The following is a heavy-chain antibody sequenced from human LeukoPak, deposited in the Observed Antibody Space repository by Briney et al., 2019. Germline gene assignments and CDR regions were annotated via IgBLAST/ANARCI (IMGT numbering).Heavy chain of an antibody. V-gene: IGHV4-39*07. J-gene: IGHJ5*02. Sequence: TETLSLTCTVSGGSISSSSYYWGWIRQPPAKGLEWIGSIYYSGSTYYNPSLKSRVTISGDTSKNQFSRKLRAVTVADTAVYYCARDGCSGGSCSQTGVFVPWGQGTLVTVSS. CDR3: ARDGCSGGSCSQTGVFVP. D-gene: IGHD2-15*01. CDR2: IYYSGST. CDR1: GGSISSSSYY.